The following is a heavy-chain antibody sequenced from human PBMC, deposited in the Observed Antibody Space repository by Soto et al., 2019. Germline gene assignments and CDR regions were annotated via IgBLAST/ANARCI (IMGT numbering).Heavy chain of an antibody. D-gene: IGHD6-6*01. J-gene: IGHJ5*02. CDR3: ARELAARTGHWFDP. Sequence: GASVKVSCKASGYTFTSYGTSWVRQAPGQGLEWMGWISAHNGNTNYAQKLQGRVTMTTDTSTSTAYMELRSLRSDDTAVYYCARELAARTGHWFDPWGQGTLVTVSS. V-gene: IGHV1-18*01. CDR2: ISAHNGNT. CDR1: GYTFTSYG.